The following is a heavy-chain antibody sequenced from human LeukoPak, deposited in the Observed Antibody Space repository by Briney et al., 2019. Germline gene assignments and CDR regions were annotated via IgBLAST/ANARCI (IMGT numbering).Heavy chain of an antibody. CDR1: GGTFSSYA. D-gene: IGHD6-25*01. Sequence: SVKVSCKASGGTFSSYAISWVRQAPGQGLEWMGGIIPIFGTANYAQKFQGRVTITTDESTSTAYMELSSLRSEDTAVYYCARDGPSSGLFIDNWGQGILVTVSS. CDR2: IIPIFGTA. V-gene: IGHV1-69*05. J-gene: IGHJ4*02. CDR3: ARDGPSSGLFIDN.